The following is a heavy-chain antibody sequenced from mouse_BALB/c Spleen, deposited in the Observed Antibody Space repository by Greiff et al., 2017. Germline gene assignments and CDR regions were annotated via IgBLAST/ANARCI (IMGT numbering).Heavy chain of an antibody. J-gene: IGHJ3*01. CDR1: GFTFSSYG. D-gene: IGHD2-10*02. CDR2: ISSGSSTS. V-gene: IGHV5-17*02. CDR3: SRSGMVKDCFAY. Sequence: EVKLQESGGGLVQPGGSRKLSCAASGFTFSSYGMHWVRQAPEKGLEWVAYISSGSSTSYYADTVKGRFTISRDNPKNTLFLQMTSLRSEDTAMYYCSRSGMVKDCFAYWGQGTLVTVSA.